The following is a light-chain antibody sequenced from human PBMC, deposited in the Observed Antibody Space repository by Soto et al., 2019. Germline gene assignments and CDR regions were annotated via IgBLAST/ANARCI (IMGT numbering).Light chain of an antibody. V-gene: IGLV2-14*01. J-gene: IGLJ3*02. CDR1: SSDVDGYNR. CDR2: EVR. Sequence: QSALTQPASVSGSPGQSISISCTATSSDVDGYNRVSWYQQHPGKAPKLIIYEVRNRPSGVSYRFSGSKSDNTASLTISGLQAEDEAEYYCSSYTNRILLFGGGTKLTVL. CDR3: SSYTNRILL.